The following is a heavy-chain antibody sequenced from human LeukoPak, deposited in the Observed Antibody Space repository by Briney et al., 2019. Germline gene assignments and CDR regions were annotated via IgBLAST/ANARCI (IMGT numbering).Heavy chain of an antibody. J-gene: IGHJ4*02. CDR2: VYYTGST. V-gene: IGHV4-59*01. D-gene: IGHD3-22*01. CDR1: GGSISSYY. Sequence: SETLSLTCTVSGGSISSYYWSWVRQPPGKGLEWIGFVYYTGSTNYSPSLKSRVTISVDTSKNQFSLKLSSVTAADTAVYYCARVASSGYYYNFDYWGQGTLVTVSS. CDR3: ARVASSGYYYNFDY.